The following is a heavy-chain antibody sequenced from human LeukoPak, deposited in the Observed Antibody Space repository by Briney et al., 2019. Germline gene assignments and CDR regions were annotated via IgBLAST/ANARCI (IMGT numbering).Heavy chain of an antibody. V-gene: IGHV4-59*01. CDR1: GGSISSYY. Sequence: SETLSLTCTVPGGSISSYYWSWIRQPPGKGLEWIGYIYYSGSTNYNPSLKSRVTISVDTSKNQFSLKLSSVTAADTAVYYCARARGGSGSYYQGFDYWGQGTLVTVSS. J-gene: IGHJ4*02. CDR3: ARARGGSGSYYQGFDY. CDR2: IYYSGST. D-gene: IGHD3-10*01.